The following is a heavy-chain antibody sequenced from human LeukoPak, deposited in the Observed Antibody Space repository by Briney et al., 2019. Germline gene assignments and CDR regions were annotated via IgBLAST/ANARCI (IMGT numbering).Heavy chain of an antibody. J-gene: IGHJ4*02. CDR2: ISGSGGST. CDR3: AKTPIVVVPAAIHWGDY. D-gene: IGHD2-2*02. CDR1: GGSISSYY. V-gene: IGHV3-23*01. Sequence: ETLSLTCTVSGGSISSYYWSWIRQAPGKGLEWVSAISGSGGSTYYADSVKGRFTISRDNSKNTLYLQMNSLRAEDTAVYYCAKTPIVVVPAAIHWGDYWGQGTLVTVSS.